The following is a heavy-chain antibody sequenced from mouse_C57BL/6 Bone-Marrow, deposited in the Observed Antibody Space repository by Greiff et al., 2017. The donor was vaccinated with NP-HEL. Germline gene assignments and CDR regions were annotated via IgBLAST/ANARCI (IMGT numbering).Heavy chain of an antibody. CDR1: GYTFTSYW. V-gene: IGHV1-52*01. Sequence: QVQLQQSGAELVRPGSSVKLSCKASGYTFTSYWMHWVKQRPIQGLEWIGNIDPSDSETHYNQKFKDKATLTVDKSSSTAYMQLSSLTSEDSAVYYCARSELGRYYAMDYWGQGTSVTVSS. D-gene: IGHD4-1*01. CDR2: IDPSDSET. J-gene: IGHJ4*01. CDR3: ARSELGRYYAMDY.